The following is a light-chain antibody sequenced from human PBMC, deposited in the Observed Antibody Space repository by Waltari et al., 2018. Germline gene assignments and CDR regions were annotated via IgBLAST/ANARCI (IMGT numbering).Light chain of an antibody. CDR3: QAWDSGAAVV. J-gene: IGLJ1*01. V-gene: IGLV3-1*01. Sequence: SYELSQPPSVSVSPGQTATISCSGDKLGDKYACWYQQKPGQSPVLVIDQDSRRPSGIPERFSGSNSGNTATLTSSGTQAMDEADYYCQAWDSGAAVVFGTGTKVTVL. CDR2: QDS. CDR1: KLGDKY.